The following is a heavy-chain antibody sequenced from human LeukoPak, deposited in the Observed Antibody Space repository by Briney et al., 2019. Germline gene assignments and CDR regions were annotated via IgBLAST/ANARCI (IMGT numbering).Heavy chain of an antibody. CDR2: IKSKTDGGTT. J-gene: IGHJ4*02. CDR1: GFTFSNAW. CDR3: TTDYSGSYPSLDY. Sequence: GGSLRLSCAASGFTFSNAWMSWVRQAPGKGLEWVGRIKSKTDGGTTDYAPPVKGRFTISRDDSKNTLYLQMNSLKTEDTAVYYCTTDYSGSYPSLDYWGQGTLVTVSS. V-gene: IGHV3-15*01. D-gene: IGHD1-26*01.